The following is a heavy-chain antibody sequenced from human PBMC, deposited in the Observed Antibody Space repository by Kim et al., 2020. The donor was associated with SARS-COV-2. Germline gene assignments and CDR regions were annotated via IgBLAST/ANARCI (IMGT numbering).Heavy chain of an antibody. CDR1: GYSFLSYW. CDR3: ARLSSSSPLFYYYGMSL. D-gene: IGHD6-6*01. Sequence: GESLKISCQGSGYSFLSYWTAWVRQRPGKCLEWMGSINPGDSNIRYNPSFQGQVTISADMSISTAYLHWSSLKASDTAIYYCARLSSSSPLFYYYGMSLWGQGTTVTVSS. V-gene: IGHV5-51*01. J-gene: IGHJ6*02. CDR2: INPGDSNI.